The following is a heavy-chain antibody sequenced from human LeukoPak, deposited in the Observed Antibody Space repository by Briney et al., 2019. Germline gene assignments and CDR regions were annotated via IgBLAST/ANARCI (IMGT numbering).Heavy chain of an antibody. CDR3: ASSRYGSGSYPPDY. CDR2: INPSGCST. Sequence: ASVKVSCKASGYTFTSYYMHWVRQAPGQGLEWMGIINPSGCSTSYAQKLQGRVTMTRDMSTSTVYMELSSLRSEDTAVYYCASSRYGSGSYPPDYWGQGTLVTVSS. D-gene: IGHD3-10*01. V-gene: IGHV1-46*01. J-gene: IGHJ4*02. CDR1: GYTFTSYY.